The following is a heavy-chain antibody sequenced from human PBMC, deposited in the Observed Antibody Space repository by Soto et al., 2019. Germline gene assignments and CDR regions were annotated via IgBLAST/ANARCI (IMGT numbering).Heavy chain of an antibody. CDR2: IIPIFGTA. CDR3: AREVLVVVVAAKWDYYGMDV. J-gene: IGHJ6*02. V-gene: IGHV1-69*13. Sequence: SVKVSCKASGGTFSSYAISWVRQAPGQGLEWMGGIIPIFGTANYAQKLQGRVTITADESTSTAYMELSSLRSEDTAVYYCAREVLVVVVAAKWDYYGMDVWGQGTTVTVSS. CDR1: GGTFSSYA. D-gene: IGHD2-15*01.